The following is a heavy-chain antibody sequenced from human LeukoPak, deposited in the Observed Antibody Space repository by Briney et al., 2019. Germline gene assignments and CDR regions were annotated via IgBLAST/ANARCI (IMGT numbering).Heavy chain of an antibody. CDR3: AVYLDFWSGSYSY. V-gene: IGHV1-8*02. CDR1: GGTFSSYA. D-gene: IGHD3-3*01. J-gene: IGHJ4*02. Sequence: ASVKVSCKASGGTFSSYAISWVRQAPGQGLEWMGWMNPNSGNTGFAQKFQGRVTMTRDTSISTAYMELSSLRSEDTAVYYCAVYLDFWSGSYSYWGQGTLVTVSS. CDR2: MNPNSGNT.